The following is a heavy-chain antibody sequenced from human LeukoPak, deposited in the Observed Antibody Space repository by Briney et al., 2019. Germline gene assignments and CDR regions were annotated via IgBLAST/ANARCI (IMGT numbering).Heavy chain of an antibody. Sequence: SETLSLTCSVSGASDSHGNYYWSWIRQPPGKGLECIGYMFYSASTNYTPSLKSRVPISVDKSKNQFSLHMSSVTAADTAVYYCASNSNSALGLSYFDHWGQGSLVTVSS. V-gene: IGHV4-61*01. J-gene: IGHJ4*02. CDR1: GASDSHGNYY. D-gene: IGHD5-18*01. CDR2: MFYSAST. CDR3: ASNSNSALGLSYFDH.